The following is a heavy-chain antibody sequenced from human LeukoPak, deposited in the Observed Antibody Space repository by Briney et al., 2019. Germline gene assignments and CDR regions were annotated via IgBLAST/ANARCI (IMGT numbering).Heavy chain of an antibody. CDR3: AKTYDSSGYFYGG. CDR1: GFTFSSYA. V-gene: IGHV3-23*01. CDR2: ISGSGGST. Sequence: SGGSLRLSCAASGFTFSSYAMSWVRQAPGKGLEWVSVISGSGGSTYCADSVKGRFTISRDNSKHTLYLQMNSLRAEDTAVYFCAKTYDSSGYFYGGWGQGTLVTVSS. D-gene: IGHD3-22*01. J-gene: IGHJ4*02.